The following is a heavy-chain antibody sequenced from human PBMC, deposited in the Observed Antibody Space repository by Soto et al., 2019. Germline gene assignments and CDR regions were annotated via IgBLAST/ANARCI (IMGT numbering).Heavy chain of an antibody. Sequence: PGGSLRLSCAASGFTFSSYAMSWVRQAPGKGLEWVSAISGSGGSTYYADSVKGRFTISRDNAKNTLYLRMNSLRDEDTAVYYCARDVHGYYDFWSGYPPGIDYWGQGTLVTVSS. D-gene: IGHD3-3*01. V-gene: IGHV3-23*01. CDR2: ISGSGGST. CDR1: GFTFSSYA. CDR3: ARDVHGYYDFWSGYPPGIDY. J-gene: IGHJ4*02.